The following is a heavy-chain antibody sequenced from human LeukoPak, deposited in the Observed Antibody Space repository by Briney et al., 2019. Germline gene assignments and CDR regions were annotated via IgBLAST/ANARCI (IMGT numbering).Heavy chain of an antibody. CDR1: GFTFSSYA. V-gene: IGHV3-30-3*01. Sequence: GGSLRLSCAASGFTFSSYAMHWVRQAPGKGLEWVAVISYDGSNKYYADSVKGRFTISRDNSKSTLYLQMNSLRAEDTAVYYCARETEWVDAFDIWGQGTMVTVSS. D-gene: IGHD2-8*01. J-gene: IGHJ3*02. CDR3: ARETEWVDAFDI. CDR2: ISYDGSNK.